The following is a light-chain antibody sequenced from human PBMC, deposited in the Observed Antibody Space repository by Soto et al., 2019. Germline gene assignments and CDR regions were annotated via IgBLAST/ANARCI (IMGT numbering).Light chain of an antibody. V-gene: IGKV1-5*01. J-gene: IGKJ1*01. CDR1: QSISSW. CDR2: DAS. CDR3: QQYNSYWT. Sequence: DIQMTQSPSTLSASVGDRVTITCRASQSISSWLAWYQQKPGKAPKLLIYDASSLESGVPSRFSGRGSGTESTLTISSLQPDDFATYYCQQYNSYWTFGQGTKVEIK.